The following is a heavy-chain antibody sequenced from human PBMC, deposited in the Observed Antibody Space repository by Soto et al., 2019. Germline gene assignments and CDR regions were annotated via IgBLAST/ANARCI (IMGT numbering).Heavy chain of an antibody. V-gene: IGHV1-69*12. J-gene: IGHJ3*02. Sequence: QVQLVQSGAEVKKPGSSVKVSCKASGGTFSSYAISWVRQAPGQGLEWMGGIIPIFGTANYAQKFQGRVTITADESSSTAYMGLSSLRSEDTAVYYCARGGPDVHTAMLDAFDIWGQGTMVTVSS. CDR2: IIPIFGTA. CDR3: ARGGPDVHTAMLDAFDI. D-gene: IGHD5-18*01. CDR1: GGTFSSYA.